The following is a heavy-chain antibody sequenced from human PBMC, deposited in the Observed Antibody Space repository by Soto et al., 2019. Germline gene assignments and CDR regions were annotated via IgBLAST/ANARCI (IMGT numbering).Heavy chain of an antibody. CDR3: ARAYSGRLPRRADYYYVLAV. J-gene: IGHJ6*02. Sequence: GGSLRLSCAAPGFTFSRYWMSWVRQAPGKGLEWVANIKQDGSEKYYVDSMKGRFTISRDNAKNSLYLQMNSLRAEDTAVYYCARAYSGRLPRRADYYYVLAVWGQGTTVTVSS. CDR2: IKQDGSEK. CDR1: GFTFSRYW. V-gene: IGHV3-7*01. D-gene: IGHD2-15*01.